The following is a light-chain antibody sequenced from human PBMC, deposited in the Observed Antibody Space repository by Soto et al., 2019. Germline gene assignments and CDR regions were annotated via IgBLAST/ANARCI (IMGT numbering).Light chain of an antibody. Sequence: QSVLTQPPSVSGAPGQRVTISCTGSSSNIGAGYHVHWYQQLPGAAPKVLIYANNNRPSGVPDRFSVSKSGTSASLAITGLQAEDEADYYCQSYDSNLNGLYVFGTGTKVTV. V-gene: IGLV1-40*01. J-gene: IGLJ1*01. CDR1: SSNIGAGYH. CDR3: QSYDSNLNGLYV. CDR2: ANN.